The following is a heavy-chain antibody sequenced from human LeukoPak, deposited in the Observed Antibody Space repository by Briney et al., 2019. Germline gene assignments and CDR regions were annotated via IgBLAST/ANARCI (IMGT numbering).Heavy chain of an antibody. J-gene: IGHJ4*02. CDR3: AKDVERLDYFDY. V-gene: IGHV3-30*18. CDR1: GFPFSSYG. CDR2: MSYEGTNR. Sequence: GGSLRLSCAASGFPFSSYGMHWVRQAPGKGLEWVAVMSYEGTNRYYADSVKGRFTISRDNSKNTLYLLMNSLRVEDTAVYYCAKDVERLDYFDYWGQGTLVTVSS. D-gene: IGHD3-9*01.